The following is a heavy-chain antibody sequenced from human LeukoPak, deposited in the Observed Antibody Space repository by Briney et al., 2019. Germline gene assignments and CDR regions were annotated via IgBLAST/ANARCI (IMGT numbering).Heavy chain of an antibody. J-gene: IGHJ6*04. Sequence: GGSLRLSCTVSGFTVTSNSMSWVRQAPGKGLEWVSFIYSGSTHYSDSVKGRFTISRDNSKNTLYLQMNSLRAEDTAVYYCAELGITMIGGVWGKGTTVTISS. CDR1: GFTVTSNS. CDR2: IYSGST. D-gene: IGHD3-10*02. CDR3: AELGITMIGGV. V-gene: IGHV3-53*01.